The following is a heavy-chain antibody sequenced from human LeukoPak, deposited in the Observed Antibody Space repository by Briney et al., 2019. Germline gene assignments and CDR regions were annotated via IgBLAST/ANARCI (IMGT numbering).Heavy chain of an antibody. V-gene: IGHV1-2*02. D-gene: IGHD2-15*01. Sequence: ASVKVSCKASGYTFTGYYMHWVRQAPGQGLEWMGWINPNSGGTNYAQKFQGRVTMTRDTSISTAYMELSRLRSDDTAVYYCARDEVDEYYYYGMDVWGQGTTVTVSS. CDR1: GYTFTGYY. CDR3: ARDEVDEYYYYGMDV. J-gene: IGHJ6*02. CDR2: INPNSGGT.